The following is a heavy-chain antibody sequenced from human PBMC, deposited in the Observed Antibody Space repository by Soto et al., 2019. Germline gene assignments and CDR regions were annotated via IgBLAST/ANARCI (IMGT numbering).Heavy chain of an antibody. D-gene: IGHD3-22*01. CDR2: ISYDGSNK. J-gene: IGHJ5*02. CDR3: AKDRNPYYYDSSGYWWFDP. V-gene: IGHV3-30*18. Sequence: QVQLVESGGGVVQPGRSLRLSCAASGFTFSSYGMHWVRQAPGKGLEWVAVISYDGSNKYYADSVKGRFTISRDNSKNTLYLQMNSLRAEDTAVHYCAKDRNPYYYDSSGYWWFDPWGQGTLVTVSS. CDR1: GFTFSSYG.